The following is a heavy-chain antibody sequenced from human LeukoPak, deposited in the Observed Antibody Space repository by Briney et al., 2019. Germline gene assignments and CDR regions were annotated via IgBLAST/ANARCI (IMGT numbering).Heavy chain of an antibody. Sequence: GGSLRLSCAASGFTFSNYDMHWVRHATGKGLEWVSGIGTTGDTYYPASVKGRFTISRENGKNSLYLQMNSLRAGDTAVYYCARGDILTDYSFDPWGQGTLVSVSS. CDR3: ARGDILTDYSFDP. CDR1: GFTFSNYD. D-gene: IGHD3-9*01. CDR2: IGTTGDT. J-gene: IGHJ5*02. V-gene: IGHV3-13*04.